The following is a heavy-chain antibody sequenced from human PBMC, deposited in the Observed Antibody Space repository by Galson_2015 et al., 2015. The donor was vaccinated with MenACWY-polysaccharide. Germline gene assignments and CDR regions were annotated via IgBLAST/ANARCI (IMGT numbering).Heavy chain of an antibody. V-gene: IGHV3-30*18. D-gene: IGHD2-15*01. CDR1: GLIFSDYG. CDR3: AKDRPLRGLRNYYYGMDA. CDR2: ISYDGDNK. Sequence: SLRLSCAVSGLIFSDYGFHWVRQAPGQGLEWVAVISYDGDNKCYVDSVKARFTVSRDDFNNTVYLQMNSLRPEDAAVYYCAKDRPLRGLRNYYYGMDAWGQGTTVTVSS. J-gene: IGHJ6*02.